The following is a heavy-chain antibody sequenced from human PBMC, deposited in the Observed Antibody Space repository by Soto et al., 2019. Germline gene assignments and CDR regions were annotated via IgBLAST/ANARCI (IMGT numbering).Heavy chain of an antibody. CDR2: INHSGST. J-gene: IGHJ5*02. Sequence: SETLSLTCAVYGGSFSGYYWSGIRQPPGKGLEWIGEINHSGSTNYNPSLKSRVTISVDTSKNQFSLKLSSVTAADTAVYYCARSIRGSCSGGSCYSGSASWFDPWGQGTLVT. V-gene: IGHV4-34*01. CDR3: ARSIRGSCSGGSCYSGSASWFDP. D-gene: IGHD2-15*01. CDR1: GGSFSGYY.